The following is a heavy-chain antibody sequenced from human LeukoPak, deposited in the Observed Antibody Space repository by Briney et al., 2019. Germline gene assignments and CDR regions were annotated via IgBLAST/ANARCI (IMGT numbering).Heavy chain of an antibody. CDR2: IIPILGIA. CDR3: ARDLFYGRDGYNKFDY. CDR1: GGTFSSYT. D-gene: IGHD5-24*01. Sequence: GASVKVSCKASGGTFSSYTISWVRQAPGQGLEWMGRIIPILGIANYAQKFQGRVTITADKSTSTAYMELSSLRSEDTAVYYCARDLFYGRDGYNKFDYWGQGTLVTVSS. V-gene: IGHV1-69*04. J-gene: IGHJ4*02.